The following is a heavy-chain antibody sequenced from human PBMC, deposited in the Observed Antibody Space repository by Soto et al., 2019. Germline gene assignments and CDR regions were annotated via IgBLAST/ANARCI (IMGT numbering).Heavy chain of an antibody. CDR2: ISYDGSNK. V-gene: IGHV3-30*03. J-gene: IGHJ4*02. CDR3: ASFVVPAARYYFDY. D-gene: IGHD2-2*01. Sequence: QVQLVESGGGVVQPGRSLRLSCAASGFTFSSYGMHWVRQAPGKGLEWVAVISYDGSNKYYADSVKGRFTISRDNSKNTLYLQMNSLRAEDTAVYYCASFVVPAARYYFDYWGQGTLVTVSS. CDR1: GFTFSSYG.